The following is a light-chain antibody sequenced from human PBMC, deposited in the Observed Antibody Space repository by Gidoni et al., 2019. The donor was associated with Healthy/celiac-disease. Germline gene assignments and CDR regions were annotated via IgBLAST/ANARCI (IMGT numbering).Light chain of an antibody. CDR1: SSDVGGYNY. V-gene: IGLV2-14*01. CDR2: DVS. J-gene: IGLJ2*01. CDR3: SSYTSSSHSV. Sequence: QSALTQPASVPGSPGQSITISCTGTSSDVGGYNYVSWYQQHPGKAPKLMIYDVSNRPSGVSNRFSGSKSGNTASLTISGLQAEDEADYYCSSYTSSSHSVFGGGTKLTVL.